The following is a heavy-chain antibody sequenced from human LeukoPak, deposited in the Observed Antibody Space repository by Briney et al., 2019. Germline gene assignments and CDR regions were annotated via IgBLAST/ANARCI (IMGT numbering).Heavy chain of an antibody. Sequence: GGSLRLSCAASGFPFSTYSMTWVRQAPGKGLEWISYISSSSSTIYYGGSVKGRFTVSRDNAKNSLYLQMNSLRAEDTAVYFCARDSYSKNDYWGQGTLVTVSS. CDR1: GFPFSTYS. CDR3: ARDSYSKNDY. D-gene: IGHD4-11*01. CDR2: ISSSSSTI. V-gene: IGHV3-48*01. J-gene: IGHJ4*02.